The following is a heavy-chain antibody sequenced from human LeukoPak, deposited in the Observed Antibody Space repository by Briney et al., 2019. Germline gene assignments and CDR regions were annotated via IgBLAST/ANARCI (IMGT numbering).Heavy chain of an antibody. D-gene: IGHD3-10*01. CDR2: IYYSGST. CDR1: GGSVSSGSYY. CDR3: ARVQAGLLWFGELPDYYYYGMDV. V-gene: IGHV4-61*01. J-gene: IGHJ6*02. Sequence: PSETLSLTCTVSGGSVSSGSYYWSWIRQPPGKGLEWIGYIYYSGSTNYNPSLKSRVTISVDTSKNQFSLKLSSVTAADTAVYYCARVQAGLLWFGELPDYYYYGMDVWGQGTTVTVSS.